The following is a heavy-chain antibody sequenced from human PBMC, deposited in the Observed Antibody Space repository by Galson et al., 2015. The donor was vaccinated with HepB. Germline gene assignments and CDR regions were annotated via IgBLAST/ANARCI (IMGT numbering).Heavy chain of an antibody. V-gene: IGHV3-23*01. CDR3: AKHDLYGDSSRGGSFDY. J-gene: IGHJ4*02. CDR2: ISGSGSRT. D-gene: IGHD4-17*01. Sequence: SLRLSCAASGFRFSYYAMNWVRQAPGKGLEWVSDISGSGSRTSYADSVEGRFTISRDNSGNKVFRQMDGLRVDDTAVYYCAKHDLYGDSSRGGSFDYWGQGALVTVSS. CDR1: GFRFSYYA.